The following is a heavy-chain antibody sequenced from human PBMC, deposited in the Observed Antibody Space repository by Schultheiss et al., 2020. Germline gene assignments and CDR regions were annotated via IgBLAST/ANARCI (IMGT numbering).Heavy chain of an antibody. CDR2: ILPMFGTA. D-gene: IGHD3-16*01. CDR1: GGTFSSYP. J-gene: IGHJ6*02. CDR3: ARDLNGFTSAWKAGERVDNFYYRGMDV. V-gene: IGHV1-69*13. Sequence: SVKVSCKASGGTFSSYPISWVRQAPGQGLEWMGGILPMFGTANTAQKFQGRVTITADESTSTAYMVLSSLRSEDTAVYYCARDLNGFTSAWKAGERVDNFYYRGMDVWGQGTTVNVSS.